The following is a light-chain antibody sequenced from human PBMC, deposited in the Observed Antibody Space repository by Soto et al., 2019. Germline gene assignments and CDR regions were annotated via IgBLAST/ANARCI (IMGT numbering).Light chain of an antibody. J-gene: IGLJ1*01. CDR2: ANS. CDR1: SSNIGAGYG. CDR3: QSYDSSLSAYV. Sequence: QSALTQPPSVSGAPGQRVTISCTGSSSNIGAGYGVHWYQQVPGTAPKLLIYANSNRPSGVPDRFSGSKSGTSASLAITGLQAEDETDYYCQSYDSSLSAYVFGTGTKVT. V-gene: IGLV1-40*01.